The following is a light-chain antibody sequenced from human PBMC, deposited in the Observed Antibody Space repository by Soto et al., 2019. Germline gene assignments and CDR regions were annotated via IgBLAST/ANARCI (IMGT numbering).Light chain of an antibody. CDR2: KAS. Sequence: DIQMTQSPSTLSASVGDRVIITCRASQSISSWLAWYQQKPGKAPKLLMYKASSLESGVPSRFSGSGSGTEFTLTISSLQPDDFATYYCQQYNSYSGTFGQGTKVEI. CDR1: QSISSW. J-gene: IGKJ1*01. CDR3: QQYNSYSGT. V-gene: IGKV1-5*03.